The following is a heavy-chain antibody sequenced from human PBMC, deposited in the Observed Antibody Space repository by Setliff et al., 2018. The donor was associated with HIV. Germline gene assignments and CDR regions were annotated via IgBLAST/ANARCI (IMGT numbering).Heavy chain of an antibody. CDR3: ARGHCSGTNCYGVDYYGMDV. Sequence: LSLTCVVYGGSFRGYYWSWIRQPPGKGLEWIGEINHSESTNYNASLKSRVSMSVDKSKNQFSLKLTSVTAADTAVYYCARGHCSGTNCYGVDYYGMDVWGQGTTVTVSS. CDR1: GGSFRGYY. V-gene: IGHV4-34*01. J-gene: IGHJ6*02. D-gene: IGHD2-2*01. CDR2: INHSEST.